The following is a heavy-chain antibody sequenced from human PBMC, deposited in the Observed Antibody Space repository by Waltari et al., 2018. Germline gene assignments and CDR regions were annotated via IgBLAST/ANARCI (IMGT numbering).Heavy chain of an antibody. CDR1: GSSISSGYY. D-gene: IGHD6-19*01. J-gene: IGHJ4*02. V-gene: IGHV4-38-2*01. CDR2: IYHSGST. CDR3: ARHGGLSSGWYVNY. Sequence: QVQLQESGAGLVTPSETLSLPCSAAGSSISSGYYWGWIRQPPGKGLEWLGSIYHSGSTYYNPSLKSRVTISVDTSKNQFPLKLSSGTAADTAVYYCARHGGLSSGWYVNYWGQGTLVTVSS.